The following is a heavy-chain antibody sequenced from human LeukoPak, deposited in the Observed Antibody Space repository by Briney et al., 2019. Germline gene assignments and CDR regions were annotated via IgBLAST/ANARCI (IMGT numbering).Heavy chain of an antibody. CDR2: ISGSGGST. J-gene: IGHJ4*02. CDR1: GFTFSSYA. V-gene: IGHV3-23*01. CDR3: AKSTIFGVVSPADY. D-gene: IGHD3-3*01. Sequence: GGSLSLSCAASGFTFSSYAMSWVRQAPGKGLEWVSAISGSGGSTYYADSVKGRFTISRDNSKNTLYLQMNSLRAEDTAVYYCAKSTIFGVVSPADYWGQGTLVTVSS.